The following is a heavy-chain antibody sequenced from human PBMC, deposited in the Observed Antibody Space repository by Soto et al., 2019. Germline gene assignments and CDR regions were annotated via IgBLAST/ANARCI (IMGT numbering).Heavy chain of an antibody. Sequence: QVQLVQSGAEVKKPGSSVKVSCKASGGTFSSYTISWVRQAPGQGLEWMGRIIPILGIANYAQKFQGIVTITADKSTSTAYRELSSVRSEDTAVYYCARTYYYDSSGYPNWFDSWGQGTLVTVSS. CDR2: IIPILGIA. CDR1: GGTFSSYT. J-gene: IGHJ5*01. V-gene: IGHV1-69*02. D-gene: IGHD3-22*01. CDR3: ARTYYYDSSGYPNWFDS.